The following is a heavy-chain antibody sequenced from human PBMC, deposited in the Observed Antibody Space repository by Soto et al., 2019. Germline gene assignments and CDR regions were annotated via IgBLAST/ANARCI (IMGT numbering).Heavy chain of an antibody. CDR3: AKEGSCWQRKYYYDGMDV. CDR2: ISYDGSNK. J-gene: IGHJ6*02. V-gene: IGHV3-30*18. CDR1: GFTFSSYG. Sequence: QVQLVESGGGVVQPGRSLRLSCAASGFTFSSYGMHWVRQAPGKGLEWVAVISYDGSNKYYADSVKGRFTISRDNSKNTLYLQMNSLRAEDTAVYYCAKEGSCWQRKYYYDGMDVWGRGTTVTVAS. D-gene: IGHD6-13*01.